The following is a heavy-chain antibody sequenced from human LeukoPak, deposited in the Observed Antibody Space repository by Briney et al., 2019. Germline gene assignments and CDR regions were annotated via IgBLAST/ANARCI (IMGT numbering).Heavy chain of an antibody. CDR2: IIPIFGIA. D-gene: IGHD2-2*02. CDR3: AMAGYCSSTSCYTGSGPYYYYGMDV. V-gene: IGHV1-69*10. CDR1: GGTSSSYA. J-gene: IGHJ6*02. Sequence: SVKVSCKASGGTSSSYAISWVRQAPGQGLEWMGGIIPIFGIANYAQKFQGRVTITADKSTSTAYMELSSLRSEDTAVYYCAMAGYCSSTSCYTGSGPYYYYGMDVWGQGTTVTVSS.